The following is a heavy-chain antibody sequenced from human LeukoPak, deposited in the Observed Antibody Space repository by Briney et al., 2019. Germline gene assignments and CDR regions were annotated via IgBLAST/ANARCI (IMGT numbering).Heavy chain of an antibody. CDR3: ARHGRPYAFDI. D-gene: IGHD3-16*01. Sequence: SETLSLTCTVSGGSISSYYWSWIRQPLRKGLEWIGYIYYSGSTNYNPSLKSRVTISVDTSKNQVSLKLRSVTAADTAVYYCARHGRPYAFDIWGQGTMVTVSS. CDR1: GGSISSYY. CDR2: IYYSGST. V-gene: IGHV4-59*01. J-gene: IGHJ3*02.